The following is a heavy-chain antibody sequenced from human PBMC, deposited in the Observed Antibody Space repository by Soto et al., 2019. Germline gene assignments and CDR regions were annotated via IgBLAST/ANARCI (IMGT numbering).Heavy chain of an antibody. D-gene: IGHD6-19*01. J-gene: IGHJ6*02. CDR1: GFTFSSYA. CDR2: ISYDGSNK. CDR3: AREGYSSGWSYYYGMDV. V-gene: IGHV3-30-3*01. Sequence: SGFTFSSYAMHWVRQAPGRGLEWVAVISYDGSNKYYADSVKGRFTISRDNSKNTLYLQMNSLRAEDTAVYYCAREGYSSGWSYYYGMDVWGQGTTVTVSS.